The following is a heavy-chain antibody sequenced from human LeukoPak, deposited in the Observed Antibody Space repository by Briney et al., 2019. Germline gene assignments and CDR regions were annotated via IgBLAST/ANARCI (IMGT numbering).Heavy chain of an antibody. V-gene: IGHV1-18*01. D-gene: IGHD3-9*01. J-gene: IGHJ4*02. CDR2: ISAYNGNT. Sequence: ASVKVSCKASGYTFTSYGISWVRQAPGQGLEWMGWISAYNGNTNYAQKLQGRVTMTRNTSISTAYMELSSLRSEDTAVYYCARGRYYDILTGYWRDTVGYYFDYWGQGTLVTVSS. CDR3: ARGRYYDILTGYWRDTVGYYFDY. CDR1: GYTFTSYG.